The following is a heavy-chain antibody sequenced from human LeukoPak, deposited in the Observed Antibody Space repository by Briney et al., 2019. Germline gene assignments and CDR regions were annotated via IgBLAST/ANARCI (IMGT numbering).Heavy chain of an antibody. V-gene: IGHV4-34*01. D-gene: IGHD4-23*01. J-gene: IGHJ4*02. CDR3: ARGQGTVVTGFGPYYFDY. CDR2: INHSGSA. Sequence: PSETLSLTCAVSGGSSSGYYWTWIRQPPGKGLEWIGEINHSGSANYNPSLKSRVTISLDTSKNQFSLNLSSVTAADTAVYYCARGQGTVVTGFGPYYFDYWGQGTLVTVSS. CDR1: GGSSSGYY.